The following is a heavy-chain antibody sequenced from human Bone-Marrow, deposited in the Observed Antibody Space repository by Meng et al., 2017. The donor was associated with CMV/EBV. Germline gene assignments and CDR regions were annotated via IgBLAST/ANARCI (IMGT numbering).Heavy chain of an antibody. CDR3: AREACSSTSCYFYAMDV. CDR2: ISSSGSKK. D-gene: IGHD2-2*01. V-gene: IGHV3-11*01. Sequence: LSLTCAASGFIFSEYYMSWIRQAPGKGLEWVSYISSSGSKKYYAESVKGRFSISRDNDKNSLYLQMNSLRAEDTAVYFCAREACSSTSCYFYAMDVWGQGTTVTVSS. CDR1: GFIFSEYY. J-gene: IGHJ6*02.